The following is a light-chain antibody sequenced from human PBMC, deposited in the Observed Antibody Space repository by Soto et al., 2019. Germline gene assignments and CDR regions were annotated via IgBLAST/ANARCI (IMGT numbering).Light chain of an antibody. V-gene: IGKV1-39*01. CDR2: SAS. CDR3: QHFYNVPRT. Sequence: DIPMTQSPSSLSASVGDRVIITCRASQSIRTYLNWYQQKPGKAPNLLIYSASTLQSGVPSRFSGSGSGTDFTLTINSLQPEDFATYYCQHFYNVPRTFGQGTKVEI. J-gene: IGKJ1*01. CDR1: QSIRTY.